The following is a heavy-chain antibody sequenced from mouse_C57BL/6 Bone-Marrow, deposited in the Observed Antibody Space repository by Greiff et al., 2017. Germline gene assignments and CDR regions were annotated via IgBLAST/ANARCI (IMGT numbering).Heavy chain of an antibody. D-gene: IGHD1-1*01. CDR1: GYTFTSYW. CDR2: IHPNSGST. V-gene: IGHV1-64*01. Sequence: QVQLQQSGAELVKPGASVKLSCKASGYTFTSYWMHWVKQRPGQGLEWIGMIHPNSGSTNYNEKFKSKATLTVDKSSSTAYMQLSSLTSEDSAVYYCARFYYGSSWGDWYFDVWGTGTTVTVSS. CDR3: ARFYYGSSWGDWYFDV. J-gene: IGHJ1*03.